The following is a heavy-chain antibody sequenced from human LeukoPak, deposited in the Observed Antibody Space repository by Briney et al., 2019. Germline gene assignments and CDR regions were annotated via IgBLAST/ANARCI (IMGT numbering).Heavy chain of an antibody. V-gene: IGHV3-73*01. Sequence: GGSLKLSCAASGFTFRGSAMHWVRQASGKGLEWVGRIRSKANSCATAYAASVKGRFTISRDDSKNTAYLQMNSLKTEDTAVYYCTRLTVTFGGVIDDYWGQGTLVTVSS. CDR3: TRLTVTFGGVIDDY. D-gene: IGHD3-16*02. J-gene: IGHJ4*02. CDR2: IRSKANSCAT. CDR1: GFTFRGSA.